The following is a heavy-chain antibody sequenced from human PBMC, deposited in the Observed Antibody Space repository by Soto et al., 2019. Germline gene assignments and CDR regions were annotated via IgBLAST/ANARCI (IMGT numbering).Heavy chain of an antibody. D-gene: IGHD3-3*01. Sequence: SVKVSCKASGGTFSSYAISRVRQAPGQGLEWMGGIIPIFGTANYAQKFQGRVTITADESTSTAYMELSSLRSEDTAVYYCARVPGPYYDFWSGYPPFDPWGQGTLVTVSS. CDR2: IIPIFGTA. V-gene: IGHV1-69*13. CDR3: ARVPGPYYDFWSGYPPFDP. J-gene: IGHJ5*02. CDR1: GGTFSSYA.